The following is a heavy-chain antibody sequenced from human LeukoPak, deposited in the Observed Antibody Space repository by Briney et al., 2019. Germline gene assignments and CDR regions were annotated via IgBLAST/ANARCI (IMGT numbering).Heavy chain of an antibody. Sequence: ASVKVSCKASGYTFTGYYMHWVRQAPGQGLEWMGWIGAYNGNTNYAQKLQGRVTMTTDTSTSTAYMELRSLRSDDTAVYYCARDSELAFDYWGQGTLVTVSS. CDR1: GYTFTGYY. J-gene: IGHJ4*02. V-gene: IGHV1-18*04. CDR2: IGAYNGNT. CDR3: ARDSELAFDY. D-gene: IGHD6-6*01.